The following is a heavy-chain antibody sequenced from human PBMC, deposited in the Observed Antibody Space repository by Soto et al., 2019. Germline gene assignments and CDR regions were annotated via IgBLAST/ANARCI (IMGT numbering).Heavy chain of an antibody. V-gene: IGHV1-2*04. CDR2: INPNSGGT. J-gene: IGHJ3*02. Sequence: QVPLVQSGAEVKKPGASVKVSCKASGYTFTGYYMHWVRQAPGQGLEWMGWINPNSGGTNYAQKFQGWVTMTRDTSISTAYMELSRLRSDDTAVYYCARQMVRGVIIRGGAFDIWGQGTMVTVSS. CDR1: GYTFTGYY. CDR3: ARQMVRGVIIRGGAFDI. D-gene: IGHD3-10*01.